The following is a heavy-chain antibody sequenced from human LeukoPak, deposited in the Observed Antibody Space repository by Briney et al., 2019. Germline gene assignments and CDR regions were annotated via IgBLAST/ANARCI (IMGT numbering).Heavy chain of an antibody. CDR2: IFHAGST. D-gene: IGHD3-3*01. Sequence: SGTLSLTCSVSGASISNNNWWNWMRQPPGKGLEWIGDIFHAGSTNYNPSLKSRVTISLDKSKNQFSLTLTSVTAADTAVYYCGSRRTAMFGVIKGPIDYWGQGTLVTVSS. CDR3: GSRRTAMFGVIKGPIDY. CDR1: GASISNNNW. J-gene: IGHJ4*02. V-gene: IGHV4-4*02.